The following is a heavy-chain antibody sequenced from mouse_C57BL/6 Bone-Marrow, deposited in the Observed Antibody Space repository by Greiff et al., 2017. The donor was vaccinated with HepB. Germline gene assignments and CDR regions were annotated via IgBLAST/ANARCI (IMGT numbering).Heavy chain of an antibody. D-gene: IGHD1-1*01. CDR2: IYPGGGYT. CDR3: ARSYYYGSSFAY. CDR1: GYTFTNYW. V-gene: IGHV1-63*01. J-gene: IGHJ3*01. Sequence: QVQLQQSGAELVRPGTSVKMSCKASGYTFTNYWIGWAKQRPGHGLEWIGDIYPGGGYTNYNEKFKGKAKLTADKSSSTAYMQFSSLTSEDSAIYYCARSYYYGSSFAYWGQGTLVTVSA.